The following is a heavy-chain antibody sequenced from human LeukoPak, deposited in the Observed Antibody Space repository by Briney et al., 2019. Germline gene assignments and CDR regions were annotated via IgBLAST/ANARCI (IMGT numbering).Heavy chain of an antibody. J-gene: IGHJ4*02. CDR2: IRYDGSNK. D-gene: IGHD6-19*01. V-gene: IGHV3-30*02. CDR1: GFTFSSYG. CDR3: ATPIAVAGKGVDY. Sequence: PGGSLRLSCAASGFTFSSYGMHWVRQAPGKGLEWVAFIRYDGSNKYYADSVKGRFTISRDNSKNTLYLQMNSLRAEDTAVYYCATPIAVAGKGVDYWGQGTLVTVSS.